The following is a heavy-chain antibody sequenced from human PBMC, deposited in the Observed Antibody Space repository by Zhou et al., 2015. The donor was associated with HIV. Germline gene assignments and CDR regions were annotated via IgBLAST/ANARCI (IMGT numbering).Heavy chain of an antibody. V-gene: IGHV1-18*01. CDR3: ARDSTSMLTLLVDY. J-gene: IGHJ4*02. D-gene: IGHD4/OR15-4a*01. CDR2: TYNGYT. Sequence: AQLVQSGAEVKQPGASVKVSCKASGYTLGNYGVSWVRQAPGKGLEWMGWTYNGYTKYAPKFQDRVTMTTDTSTSTAYMEMRSLTSDDTAVYYCARDSTSMLTLLVDYWGQGTLVIVSA. CDR1: GYTLGNYG.